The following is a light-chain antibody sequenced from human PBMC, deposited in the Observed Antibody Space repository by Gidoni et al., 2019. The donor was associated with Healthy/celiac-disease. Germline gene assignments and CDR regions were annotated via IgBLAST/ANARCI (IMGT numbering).Light chain of an antibody. CDR1: SSNIGAGYD. V-gene: IGLV1-40*01. CDR2: GNS. Sequence: QSVLTQPPSVSGAPGQRVTISCTGSSSNIGAGYDVHWYQQLPGTAPNLLIYGNSNRPSGVPDRFSGSKSGTSASLAITGLQAEDEADYYCQSYDSSLSGGGVFGGGTKLTVL. CDR3: QSYDSSLSGGGV. J-gene: IGLJ3*02.